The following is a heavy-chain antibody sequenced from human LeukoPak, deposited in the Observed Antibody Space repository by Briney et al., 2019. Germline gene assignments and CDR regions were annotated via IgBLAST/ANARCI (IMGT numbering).Heavy chain of an antibody. CDR1: GFTFSSYA. Sequence: GGSLRLSCAASGFTFSSYAMHWVRQAPGKGLELVAVISYDESNKYYADSVKGRFTISIDNSKNTLYLQVDSPRAEDTAVYYCAIPGIAAAGETYLDYWGQGTLVTVSS. CDR3: AIPGIAAAGETYLDY. V-gene: IGHV3-30*04. D-gene: IGHD6-13*01. J-gene: IGHJ4*02. CDR2: ISYDESNK.